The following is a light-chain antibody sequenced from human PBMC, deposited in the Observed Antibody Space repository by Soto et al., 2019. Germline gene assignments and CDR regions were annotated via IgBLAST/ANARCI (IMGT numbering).Light chain of an antibody. Sequence: QSALTQPASVSGSPGQSITISCTGTSSDVGGYNYVSWYQQHPGTAPKLIICDVSNRPSGVSNRFSGSKSGNTASLTISGLQPEDEADYYCSSYTSSSTHYVFGTGTKVTVL. CDR3: SSYTSSSTHYV. CDR1: SSDVGGYNY. V-gene: IGLV2-14*01. J-gene: IGLJ1*01. CDR2: DVS.